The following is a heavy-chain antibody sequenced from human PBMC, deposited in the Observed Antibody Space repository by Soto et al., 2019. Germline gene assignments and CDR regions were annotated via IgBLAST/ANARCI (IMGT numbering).Heavy chain of an antibody. V-gene: IGHV1-69*05. D-gene: IGHD2-2*01. J-gene: IGHJ4*02. Sequence: SVKVSCKASGGTFSSYAISWVRQAPGQGLEWMGWIIPSCGTANYAQKFQGRVTITRDISTSTAYMELSSLRSEDTAVYYCAAVDQRTKIQGYDYWGQGTLVTVSS. CDR1: GGTFSSYA. CDR2: IIPSCGTA. CDR3: AAVDQRTKIQGYDY.